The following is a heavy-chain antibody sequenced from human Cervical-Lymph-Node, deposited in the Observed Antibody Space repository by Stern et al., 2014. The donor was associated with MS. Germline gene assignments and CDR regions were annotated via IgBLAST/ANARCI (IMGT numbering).Heavy chain of an antibody. J-gene: IGHJ4*02. CDR2: IIPIFGTA. CDR3: ARAAYSTSSYNY. V-gene: IGHV1-69*01. Sequence: QVQLMQSGAEVKKPGSSVKVSCKASGGTFNTNVISWVRQAPGQGLEWMGGIIPIFGTALYAQKFQGRVTITANESTRAVYMDLSSLRSEDTAVYYCARAAYSTSSYNYWGQGTLVIVSS. D-gene: IGHD6-6*01. CDR1: GGTFNTNV.